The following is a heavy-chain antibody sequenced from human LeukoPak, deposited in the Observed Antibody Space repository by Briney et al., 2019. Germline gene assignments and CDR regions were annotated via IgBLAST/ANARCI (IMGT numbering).Heavy chain of an antibody. CDR2: IYHSGST. CDR1: GYTISSGYY. CDR3: ASFPSIAVAGSPFDY. J-gene: IGHJ4*02. Sequence: SSETLSLTCTVSGYTISSGYYWGWIRQPPGKGLEWIGSIYHSGSTYYNPSLKSRVTISVDTSKNQFSLKLSSVTAADTAVYYCASFPSIAVAGSPFDYWGQGTLVTVSS. V-gene: IGHV4-38-2*02. D-gene: IGHD6-19*01.